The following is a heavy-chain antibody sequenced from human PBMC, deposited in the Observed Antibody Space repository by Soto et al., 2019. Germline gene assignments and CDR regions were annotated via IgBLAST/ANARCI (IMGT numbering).Heavy chain of an antibody. D-gene: IGHD3-22*01. CDR1: GFTFSSYA. CDR3: AKHNSSGYYLDY. J-gene: IGHJ4*02. Sequence: GGSLRLSCAASGFTFSSYAMSWVRQAPGKGLEWVSAISGSGGSTYYADSVKGRFTISRDNSKNTLYLQMNSLRAEDTAVYYRAKHNSSGYYLDYWGQGTLVTVSS. V-gene: IGHV3-23*01. CDR2: ISGSGGST.